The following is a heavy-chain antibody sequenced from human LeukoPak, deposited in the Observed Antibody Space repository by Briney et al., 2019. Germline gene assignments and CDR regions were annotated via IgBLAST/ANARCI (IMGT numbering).Heavy chain of an antibody. CDR2: IYYSGST. D-gene: IGHD3-3*01. J-gene: IGHJ4*02. CDR1: GGSISSYY. Sequence: PSETLSLTCTVSGGSISSYYWSWIRQPPGKGLEWIGYIYYSGSTNYNPSLKSRVTISVDTSKNQFSLKLSSVTAADTAVYYCARDSYDSATPFDYWGQGTLVTVSS. V-gene: IGHV4-59*01. CDR3: ARDSYDSATPFDY.